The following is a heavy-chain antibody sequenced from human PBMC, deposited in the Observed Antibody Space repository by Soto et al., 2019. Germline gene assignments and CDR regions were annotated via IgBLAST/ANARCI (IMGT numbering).Heavy chain of an antibody. Sequence: GSLRLYCAASGFTFSDHYMDWVRQAPGKGLEWVGRTRNKANSYTTEYAASVKGRFTISRDDSKNSLYLLMNSLKTEDTAVYYCARGGVLYYYYGMDGWGQGTTVTVSS. CDR3: ARGGVLYYYYGMDG. V-gene: IGHV3-72*01. CDR1: GFTFSDHY. J-gene: IGHJ6*02. D-gene: IGHD2-8*01. CDR2: TRNKANSYTT.